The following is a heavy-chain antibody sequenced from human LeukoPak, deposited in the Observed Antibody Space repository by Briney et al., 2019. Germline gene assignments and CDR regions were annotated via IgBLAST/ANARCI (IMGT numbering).Heavy chain of an antibody. CDR3: ARDSKLYAAFDI. D-gene: IGHD2-2*01. CDR2: VFYTGNT. V-gene: IGHV4-39*07. J-gene: IGHJ3*02. CDR1: GGSISTTAYY. Sequence: PSETLSLTCTVSGGSISTTAYYWGWIRQPPGKGLEWIGSVFYTGNTFYNPSLQSRVTLSVDTSKNQFSLKLNSVTAADTAVYYCARDSKLYAAFDIWGQGTMVTVSS.